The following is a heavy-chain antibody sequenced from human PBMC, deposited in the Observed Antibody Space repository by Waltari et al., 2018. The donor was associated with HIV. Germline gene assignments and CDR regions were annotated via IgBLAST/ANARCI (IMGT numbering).Heavy chain of an antibody. V-gene: IGHV4-61*02. CDR3: ARANMGFYNYNYVNWFDP. CDR2: VYTTGRT. Sequence: QVQLQASGPGLVKPSQTLSLTCAVSGVSVEYGTYYWTWLRQPAGKGLEWIGRVYTTGRTNYNVSLESRIIMSLDTSRNRFSLKLSSVTDADTAVYYCARANMGFYNYNYVNWFDPWGQGTLVTVSS. D-gene: IGHD1-1*01. CDR1: GVSVEYGTYY. J-gene: IGHJ5*02.